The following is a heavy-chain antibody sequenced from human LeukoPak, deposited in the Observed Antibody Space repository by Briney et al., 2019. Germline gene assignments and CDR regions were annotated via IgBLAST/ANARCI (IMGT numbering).Heavy chain of an antibody. CDR2: ISAYNGNT. CDR3: ARDLGRKYYGSGSRGGFDY. Sequence: ASVKVSCKASGYTFTSYGISWVRRAPGQGLEWMGWISAYNGNTNYAQKLQGRVTMTTDTSTSTAYMELRSLRSDDTAVYYCARDLGRKYYGSGSRGGFDYWGQGTLVTVSS. V-gene: IGHV1-18*01. J-gene: IGHJ4*02. CDR1: GYTFTSYG. D-gene: IGHD3-10*01.